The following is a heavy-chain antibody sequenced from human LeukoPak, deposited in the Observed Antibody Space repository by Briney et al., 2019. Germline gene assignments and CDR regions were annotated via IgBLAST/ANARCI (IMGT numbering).Heavy chain of an antibody. V-gene: IGHV4-39*01. J-gene: IGHJ5*02. D-gene: IGHD2-15*01. Sequence: PSETLSLTCAVYGGSFSGYYWGWIRQPPGKGLEWIGSIYYSGSTYYNPSLKSRVTISVDTSKNQFSLKLSSVTAADTAVYYCARQRIVVVVAANGNWFDPWGQGTLVTVSS. CDR2: IYYSGST. CDR1: GGSFSGYY. CDR3: ARQRIVVVVAANGNWFDP.